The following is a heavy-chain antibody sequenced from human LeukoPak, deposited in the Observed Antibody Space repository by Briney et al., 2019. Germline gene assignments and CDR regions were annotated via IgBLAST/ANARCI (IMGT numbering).Heavy chain of an antibody. CDR1: GGSISTSAYY. V-gene: IGHV4-39*02. Sequence: SETLSLTCIVSGGSISTSAYYWGWIRQPPGEGLQWIGSIYYNGNTYYNSSLKSRVTISVDTSASQFSLRLSSVTPEDTAVYYCARDLPLGPGTGIFDYWGQGTLVTVSS. CDR2: IYYNGNT. CDR3: ARDLPLGPGTGIFDY. J-gene: IGHJ4*02. D-gene: IGHD3-10*01.